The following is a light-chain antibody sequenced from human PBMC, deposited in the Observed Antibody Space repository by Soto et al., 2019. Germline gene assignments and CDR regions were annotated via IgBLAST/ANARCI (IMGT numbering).Light chain of an antibody. CDR1: QSITNS. CDR2: AAS. CDR3: QQTYFPPMT. J-gene: IGKJ5*01. Sequence: DIQMIQSPSSLSASIGDRVTIACRASQSITNSLNWYLQTPGKAPKLLIYAASRLQSGVPSRFRGSGSGTDFTLTITSLRREDFATFYCQQTYFPPMTFGQGTRLEI. V-gene: IGKV1-39*01.